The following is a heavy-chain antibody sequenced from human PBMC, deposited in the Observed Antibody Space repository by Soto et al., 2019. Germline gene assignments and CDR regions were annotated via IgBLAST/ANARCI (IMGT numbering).Heavy chain of an antibody. CDR2: ITGSGGTT. Sequence: GSLRLSCAASGFTFSRYAMSWVRQAPGKGLEWVSSITGSGGTTFYADSVKGRLTIPRDNSKNTLYVQMDILRAEDTAVYYCAKDLSPNMGCMDVWGPGTTVTVSS. J-gene: IGHJ6*02. V-gene: IGHV3-23*01. D-gene: IGHD2-8*01. CDR1: GFTFSRYA. CDR3: AKDLSPNMGCMDV.